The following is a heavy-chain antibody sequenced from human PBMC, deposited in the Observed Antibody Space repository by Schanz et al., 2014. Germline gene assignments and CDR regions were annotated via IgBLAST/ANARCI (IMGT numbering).Heavy chain of an antibody. V-gene: IGHV1-18*01. CDR1: GYTFTSYG. D-gene: IGHD3-22*01. J-gene: IGHJ5*02. Sequence: QVQLVQSGAEVKKPGASVKVSCKASGYTFTSYGISWVRQAPGQGLEWMGWISPYNGNTNYALKLQGRVTMTTDTSTGTAYMELRSLRSDDTAVYYCAREVGLYDRGWFDPWGQGTLXIVSS. CDR2: ISPYNGNT. CDR3: AREVGLYDRGWFDP.